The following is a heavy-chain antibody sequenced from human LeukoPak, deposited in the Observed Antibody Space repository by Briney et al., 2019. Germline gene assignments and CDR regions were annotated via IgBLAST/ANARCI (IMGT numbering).Heavy chain of an antibody. J-gene: IGHJ4*02. Sequence: GASVKVSCKASGYTFTSYYMHWVRQAPGQGLEWMGIINPSGGSTSYAQKFQGRVTMTRDTSTSTVYMELSSLRSEDTAVYYCARSYYDRSGYSQFDYWGQGTLVTVSS. V-gene: IGHV1-46*01. CDR2: INPSGGST. D-gene: IGHD3-22*01. CDR1: GYTFTSYY. CDR3: ARSYYDRSGYSQFDY.